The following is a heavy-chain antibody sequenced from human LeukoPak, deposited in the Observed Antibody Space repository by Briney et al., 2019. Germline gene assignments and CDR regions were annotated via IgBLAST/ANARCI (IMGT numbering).Heavy chain of an antibody. CDR3: AKDRADIWFGELFPYYFDY. CDR2: IRYDGSNK. J-gene: IGHJ4*02. V-gene: IGHV3-30*02. D-gene: IGHD3-10*01. Sequence: PGGSLRLSCAASGFTFSSYGMHWVRQAPGKGLEWEAFIRYDGSNKYYADSVKGRFTISRDNSKNTLYLQMNSLRAEDTAVYYCAKDRADIWFGELFPYYFDYWGQGTLVTVSS. CDR1: GFTFSSYG.